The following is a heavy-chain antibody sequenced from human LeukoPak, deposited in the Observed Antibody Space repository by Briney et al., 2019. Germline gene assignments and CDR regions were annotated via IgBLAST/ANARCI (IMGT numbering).Heavy chain of an antibody. V-gene: IGHV3-23*01. Sequence: PGGSLRLSCAASGFTFSSYGMSWVRQAPGKGLEWVSAISGSGGSTYYADSVKGRFTISRDNSKNTLYLQMNSLRAEDTAVYYCAKDRSIVGATCFDYWGQGTLVTVSS. J-gene: IGHJ4*02. CDR3: AKDRSIVGATCFDY. CDR1: GFTFSSYG. CDR2: ISGSGGST. D-gene: IGHD1-26*01.